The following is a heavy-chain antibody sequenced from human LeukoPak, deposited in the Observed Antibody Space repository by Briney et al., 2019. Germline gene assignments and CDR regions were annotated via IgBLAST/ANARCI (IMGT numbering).Heavy chain of an antibody. J-gene: IGHJ6*02. CDR2: IYVDGRTT. Sequence: GGSLRLSCVASGFTFSNYWMHWVRQPPGKGLVWVSRIYVDGRTTNYADSVKGRFTISRDNAKNSLYLQMNSLRAEDTALYYCAKDMGQYQLLLSRGYYYGMDVWGQGTTVTVSS. CDR3: AKDMGQYQLLLSRGYYYGMDV. V-gene: IGHV3-74*01. CDR1: GFTFSNYW. D-gene: IGHD2-2*01.